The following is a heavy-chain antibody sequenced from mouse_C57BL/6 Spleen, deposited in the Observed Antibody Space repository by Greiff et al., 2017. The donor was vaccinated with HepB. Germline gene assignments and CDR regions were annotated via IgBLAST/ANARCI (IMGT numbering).Heavy chain of an antibody. CDR3: ARSGTTTVPWYFDV. V-gene: IGHV1-55*01. CDR1: GYTFTSYW. J-gene: IGHJ1*03. Sequence: QVQLQQPGAELVKPGASVKMSCKASGYTFTSYWITWVKQRPGQGLEWIGDIYPGSGSTNYNEKFKSKATLTVDTSSSTAYMQLSSLTSEDSAVYYCARSGTTTVPWYFDVWGTGTTVTVSS. CDR2: IYPGSGST. D-gene: IGHD1-1*01.